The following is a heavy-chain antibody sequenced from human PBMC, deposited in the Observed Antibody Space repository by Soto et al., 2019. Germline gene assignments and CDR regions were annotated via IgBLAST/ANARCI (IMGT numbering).Heavy chain of an antibody. V-gene: IGHV3-21*01. D-gene: IGHD6-13*01. Sequence: GGSLRLSCAASGFTFSSYSMNWVRQAPGKGLEWVSSISSSSSYIYYADSVKGRFTISRDNAKNSLYLQMNSLRAEDTAVYYWGRAYSSSWYYFDYWGQGTLVTVSS. CDR1: GFTFSSYS. CDR2: ISSSSSYI. J-gene: IGHJ4*02. CDR3: GRAYSSSWYYFDY.